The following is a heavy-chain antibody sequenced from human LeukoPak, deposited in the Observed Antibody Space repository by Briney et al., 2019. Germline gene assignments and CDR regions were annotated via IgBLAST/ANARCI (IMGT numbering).Heavy chain of an antibody. Sequence: GGSFXGYXXXWIRQPXGKGXXWIGQINHSRSTNYNPSLKSRVTISVDTSKNQFSLKLSSVTAADTAVYYCARAVYYYYYMDVWGKGTTVTVSS. V-gene: IGHV4-34*01. CDR2: INHSRST. J-gene: IGHJ6*03. CDR1: GGSFXGYX. CDR3: ARAVYYYYYMDV.